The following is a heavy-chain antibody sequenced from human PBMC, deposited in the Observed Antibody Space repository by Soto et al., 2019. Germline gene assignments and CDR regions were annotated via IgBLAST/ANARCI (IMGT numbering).Heavy chain of an antibody. CDR1: GVTFSDYY. D-gene: IGHD6-19*01. CDR2: ISSSGSTI. Sequence: GGSLRLSCAATGVTFSDYYMSWIRQAPGKGLEWVSYISSSGSTIYYADSVKGRFTISRDNAKNSLYLQMNSLRAEDTAVYYCARVFGSGSGWYYSSPDYWGQGTLVTVSS. CDR3: ARVFGSGSGWYYSSPDY. V-gene: IGHV3-11*01. J-gene: IGHJ4*02.